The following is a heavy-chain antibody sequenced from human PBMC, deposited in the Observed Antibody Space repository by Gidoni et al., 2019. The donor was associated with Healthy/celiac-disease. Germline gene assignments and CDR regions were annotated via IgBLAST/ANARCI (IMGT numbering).Heavy chain of an antibody. V-gene: IGHV4-34*01. CDR2: INHSGCT. Sequence: QVQLQQWGAGLLKPSETLSLTCAVYGGSFSGYYWSWSRQPPGKGLEWIGEINHSGCTNYNPSLMNRVTISVDTSKNQFSLKLSSVTAADTAVYYCARGGTTVTTGPLKYYYYYYGMDVWGQGTTVTVSS. CDR3: ARGGTTVTTGPLKYYYYYYGMDV. D-gene: IGHD4-17*01. CDR1: GGSFSGYY. J-gene: IGHJ6*02.